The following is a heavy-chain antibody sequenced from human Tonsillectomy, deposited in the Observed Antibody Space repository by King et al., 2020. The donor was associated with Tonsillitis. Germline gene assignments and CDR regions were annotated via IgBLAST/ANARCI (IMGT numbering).Heavy chain of an antibody. CDR2: ISYDGGNK. CDR1: GFTLSRYD. V-gene: IGHV3-30*03. J-gene: IGHJ6*04. Sequence: QVQLVESGGGVVQPGRSLRLSCAASGFTLSRYDMHWVRQAPGKGLEWVAVISYDGGNKYYADSVKGRFTISRDNSKNTLYLHMNSLRGEDTAVYYCALLIYCSSVTCYEECYGLDVWGRGTTVTVSS. D-gene: IGHD2-2*01. CDR3: ALLIYCSSVTCYEECYGLDV.